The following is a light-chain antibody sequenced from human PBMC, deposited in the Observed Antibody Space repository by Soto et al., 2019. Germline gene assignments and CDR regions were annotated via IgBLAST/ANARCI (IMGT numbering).Light chain of an antibody. CDR3: QQYGSSPRT. V-gene: IGKV3-20*01. CDR2: GAT. J-gene: IGKJ1*01. Sequence: EIVLTQSPGTLSLSPGGRATLSCRASQSVSSNLLAWYQQKPGQAPRLLIYGATNRATGIPDRFSGSGSGTDFTLTISRLEPEDFAVYYCQQYGSSPRTFGQGTKVDIK. CDR1: QSVSSNL.